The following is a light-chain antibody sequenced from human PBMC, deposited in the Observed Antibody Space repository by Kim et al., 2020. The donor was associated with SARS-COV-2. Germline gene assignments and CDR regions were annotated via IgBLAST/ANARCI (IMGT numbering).Light chain of an antibody. V-gene: IGKV3-11*01. CDR3: KQSNNSPLT. Sequence: EIVLTQSPATLSLSPGERATLSCRASQSVSIYLAWYQQKPGQAPRLLIYDASNRATAIPTRFTGSGSGTDFSLTISSLEPEDFAVYYCKQSNNSPLTFGGGTKVDIK. J-gene: IGKJ4*01. CDR2: DAS. CDR1: QSVSIY.